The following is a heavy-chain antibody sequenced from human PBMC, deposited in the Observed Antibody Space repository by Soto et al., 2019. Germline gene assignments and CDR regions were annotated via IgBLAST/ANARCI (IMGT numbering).Heavy chain of an antibody. V-gene: IGHV4-31*03. CDR1: GGSISSGGYY. CDR3: ASLPLPFYYYYGMDV. CDR2: IYYSGST. J-gene: IGHJ6*02. Sequence: PSETLSLTCTVSGGSISSGGYYWSWIRQHPGKGLEWIGYIYYSGSTYYNPSLKSRVTISVDTSKNQLSLKLSSVTAADTAVYYCASLPLPFYYYYGMDVWGQGTTVTVSS. D-gene: IGHD2-15*01.